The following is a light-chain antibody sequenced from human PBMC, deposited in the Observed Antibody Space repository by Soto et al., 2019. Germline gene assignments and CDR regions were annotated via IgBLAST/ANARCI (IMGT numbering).Light chain of an antibody. V-gene: IGLV2-8*01. CDR2: QVN. Sequence: QSALPQPPSASGSPGQSVTISCTGTSSDIGVFDFVSWYQQHPGKAPKVIIYQVNKRPSGVPDRFSGSKSGNTASLTVSGLRPEDEADYFCSSFAGSNSPYVFGTGTKVTVL. J-gene: IGLJ1*01. CDR3: SSFAGSNSPYV. CDR1: SSDIGVFDF.